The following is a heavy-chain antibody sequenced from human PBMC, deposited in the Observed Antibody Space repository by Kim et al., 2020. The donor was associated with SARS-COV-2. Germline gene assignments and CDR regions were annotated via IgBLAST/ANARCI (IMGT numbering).Heavy chain of an antibody. D-gene: IGHD3-22*01. V-gene: IGHV3-43*02. J-gene: IGHJ4*02. CDR2: ITGDGGTT. CDR3: AKDSGGGYFSAYFDY. CDR1: GFNFNNFG. Sequence: GGSLRLSCAASGFNFNNFGMHWVRQVPGKGLQWVSVITGDGGTTYYADSAKGRFIISKDTRKNSLYLQMNTVTKEDTALYYCAKDSGGGYFSAYFDYWGPGTLVTVSS.